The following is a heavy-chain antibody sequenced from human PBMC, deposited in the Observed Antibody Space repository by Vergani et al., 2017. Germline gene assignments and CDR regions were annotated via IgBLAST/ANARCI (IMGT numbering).Heavy chain of an antibody. CDR2: IKQDGSEK. CDR3: ARDLSNYDFWSGYQLFDY. J-gene: IGHJ4*02. D-gene: IGHD3-3*01. V-gene: IGHV3-7*03. Sequence: EVQLLESGGGLVQPGGSLRLSCAASGFTFSSYWMSWVRQAPGKGLEWVANIKQDGSEKYYVDSVKGRFTISRDNAKNSLYLQMNSLRAEDTAVYYCARDLSNYDFWSGYQLFDYWGQGTLVTVSS. CDR1: GFTFSSYW.